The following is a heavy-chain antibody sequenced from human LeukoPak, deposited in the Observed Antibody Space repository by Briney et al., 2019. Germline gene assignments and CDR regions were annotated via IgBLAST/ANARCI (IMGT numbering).Heavy chain of an antibody. CDR1: GYTFSIYD. CDR2: MQPYSGDT. V-gene: IGHV1-8*01. Sequence: ASVRVSCKASGYTFSIYDINWVRQAPGQGLEWLACMQPYSGDTDYAQKFQGRVTMTEDTSTDTAYMELSSLRSEDTAVYYCATRGIYYDSSGYYYYFDYWGQGTLVTVSS. CDR3: ATRGIYYDSSGYYYYFDY. J-gene: IGHJ4*02. D-gene: IGHD3-22*01.